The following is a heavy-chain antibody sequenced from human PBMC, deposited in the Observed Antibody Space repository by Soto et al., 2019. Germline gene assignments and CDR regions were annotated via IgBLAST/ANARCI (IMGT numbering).Heavy chain of an antibody. CDR3: ARSDYYEDTGTFEN. V-gene: IGHV1-18*04. J-gene: IGHJ4*02. CDR2: ISGKNENT. CDR1: GYSFSDFG. Sequence: QVHLVQSGGELKKPGASVKVSCKDSGYSFSDFGITWVRQAPGQGLEWMGWISGKNENTNDAQKVKGRVTLTADTSTSTAYMEVRALTSDDTGIYYCARSDYYEDTGTFENWRQGTPVTVSS. D-gene: IGHD4-17*01.